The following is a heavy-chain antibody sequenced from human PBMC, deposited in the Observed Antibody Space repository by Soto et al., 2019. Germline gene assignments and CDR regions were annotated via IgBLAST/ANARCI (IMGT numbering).Heavy chain of an antibody. CDR1: GYTFTSYA. V-gene: IGHV1-3*01. Sequence: QVQLVQSGAEVKKPGASVKVSCKASGYTFTSYAMHWVRQAPGQRLEWMGWINAGNGNTKYSQKFQGRVTITRDTSASTAYMELSSLRSEDTAVYYCAIGGYYGSGRRYYYYYGMDVWGQGTTVTVSS. D-gene: IGHD3-10*01. CDR2: INAGNGNT. J-gene: IGHJ6*02. CDR3: AIGGYYGSGRRYYYYYGMDV.